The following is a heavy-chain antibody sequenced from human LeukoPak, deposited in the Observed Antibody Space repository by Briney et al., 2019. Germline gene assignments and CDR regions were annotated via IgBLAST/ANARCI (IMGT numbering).Heavy chain of an antibody. D-gene: IGHD1-26*01. J-gene: IGHJ4*02. Sequence: GASVKVSCEASGYTFTGYYMHWVRQAPGQGLEWMGWINPNSGGTNYAQKFQGRVTMTRDTSISTAYMELSRLRSDDTAVYYCARGNSGSYPTSAYFDYWGQGTLVTVSS. CDR2: INPNSGGT. V-gene: IGHV1-2*02. CDR1: GYTFTGYY. CDR3: ARGNSGSYPTSAYFDY.